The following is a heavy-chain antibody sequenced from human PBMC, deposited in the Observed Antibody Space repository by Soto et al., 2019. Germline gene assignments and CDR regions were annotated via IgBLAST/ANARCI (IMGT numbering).Heavy chain of an antibody. J-gene: IGHJ6*02. D-gene: IGHD1-7*01. Sequence: QEQLVESGGGVVQPGGSQGLSCSASGFSFSDYMMHWVRQAPGKGLEWVAVISYDGTNTNNEDSVKGRFTISRANSKSWLHRQMHSLSPEDTAVYYCVRWARITGATSRGMDVWGQGTTVAVSS. CDR2: ISYDGTNT. CDR3: VRWARITGATSRGMDV. CDR1: GFSFSDYM. V-gene: IGHV3-30-3*01.